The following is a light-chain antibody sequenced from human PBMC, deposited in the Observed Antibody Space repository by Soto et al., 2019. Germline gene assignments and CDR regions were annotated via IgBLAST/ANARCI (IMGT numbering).Light chain of an antibody. V-gene: IGLV2-14*01. Sequence: QSVLTQPASVSGSPGQSITISCTGTSSDIGGYIYVSWYQQHPGKAPKLMIYEVSNRPSGVSNRFSGSKSGNTASLTISGLQAEDEADYYCSSFRSTTTLFGGGTKLTVL. CDR1: SSDIGGYIY. CDR3: SSFRSTTTL. CDR2: EVS. J-gene: IGLJ2*01.